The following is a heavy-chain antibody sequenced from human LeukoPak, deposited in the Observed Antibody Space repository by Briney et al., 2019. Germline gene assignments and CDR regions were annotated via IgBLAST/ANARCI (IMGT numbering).Heavy chain of an antibody. CDR3: VRRDTGWNYFDY. J-gene: IGHJ4*02. D-gene: IGHD6-19*01. Sequence: PSETLSLTCAVSGGSINSHYWGWIRQPPGKGLQWIGDIYSTGKNNYNPSLKSRVTISLDTSKSHLSLNLTSVRAAGTAIYYCVRRDTGWNYFDYWGQGILVTVSS. CDR1: GGSINSHY. CDR2: IYSTGKN. V-gene: IGHV4-4*08.